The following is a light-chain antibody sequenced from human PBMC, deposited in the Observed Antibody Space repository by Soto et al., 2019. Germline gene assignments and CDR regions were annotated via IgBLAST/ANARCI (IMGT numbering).Light chain of an antibody. CDR2: EDN. CDR3: QSYDSSGV. CDR1: SGSIASNY. V-gene: IGLV6-57*04. J-gene: IGLJ2*01. Sequence: NFMLTQPHSVSESPGKTVTISCTRSSGSIASNYVQWYQQRPGSAPTTVIYEDNQRPSGVPDRFSGSIDSSSNSASLTISGLKTEDEADYYCQSYDSSGVFGGGNKLTVL.